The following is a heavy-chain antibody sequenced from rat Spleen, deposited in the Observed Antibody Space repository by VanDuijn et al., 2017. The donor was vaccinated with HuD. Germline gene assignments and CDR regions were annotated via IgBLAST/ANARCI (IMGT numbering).Heavy chain of an antibody. J-gene: IGHJ2*01. CDR1: GFSLSNYG. Sequence: QVQLKESGPGLVQPSQTLSLTCTVSGFSLSNYGVIWVRQPPGKGLEWMGVIWGNGNTNYNSALKPRLSISRDTSKSQVFLKMNSLQTEDTAIYYCTRDLIDGGYPDYWGQGVMVTVSS. D-gene: IGHD1-11*01. CDR2: IWGNGNT. CDR3: TRDLIDGGYPDY. V-gene: IGHV2-13*01.